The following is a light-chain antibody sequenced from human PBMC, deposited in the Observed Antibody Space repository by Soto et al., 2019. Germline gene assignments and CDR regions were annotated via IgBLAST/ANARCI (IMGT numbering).Light chain of an antibody. CDR3: QQYDSSPLT. Sequence: EIVLTQSPGTLSLSPGERATLSCRASQSVSSSYLAWYQQKPGQAPRLLIYAASSRATVIPDRFSGSGSGTDFTLTISRLEPEDFAVYYCQQYDSSPLTFGPGTKVDIK. CDR1: QSVSSSY. J-gene: IGKJ3*01. CDR2: AAS. V-gene: IGKV3-20*01.